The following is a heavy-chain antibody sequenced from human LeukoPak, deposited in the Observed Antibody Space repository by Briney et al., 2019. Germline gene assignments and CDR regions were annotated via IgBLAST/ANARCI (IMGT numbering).Heavy chain of an antibody. CDR1: GFTFRSYA. CDR3: AKVLTPHCSSASCFIFDF. CDR2: ISVGGVNT. D-gene: IGHD2-2*01. Sequence: GGSLRLSRATSGFTFRSYAMSWVRQAPGKGLDWVSAISVGGVNTYYADSVKGRFTISRDSSNNTLYLQMNSLRADDTAVYFCAKVLTPHCSSASCFIFDFWGQGTQVTVSS. V-gene: IGHV3-23*01. J-gene: IGHJ4*02.